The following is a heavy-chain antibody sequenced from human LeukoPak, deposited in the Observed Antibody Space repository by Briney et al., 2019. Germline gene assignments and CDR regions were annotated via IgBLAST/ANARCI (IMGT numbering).Heavy chain of an antibody. V-gene: IGHV3-53*01. CDR1: GFSFSGTH. J-gene: IGHJ4*02. CDR2: MYTGGTT. D-gene: IGHD3-16*01. CDR3: AKDEATSGGGLAS. Sequence: GGSLRLSCAASGFSFSGTHMSWVRQAPGKGLDWVSAMYTGGTTYYADSVQGRFTIYRVNSKSTLYLQMDRLRAEDTAVYYCAKDEATSGGGLASWGQGTLVSVSS.